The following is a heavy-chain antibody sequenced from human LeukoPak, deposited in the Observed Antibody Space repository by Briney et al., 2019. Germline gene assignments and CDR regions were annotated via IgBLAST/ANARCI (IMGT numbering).Heavy chain of an antibody. J-gene: IGHJ4*02. CDR3: ARSDYYDFRQIDY. CDR2: IYYSGIT. Sequence: PSATLSLTCTVSGDSISTSSYYWGWVRQPPGRGLEWLGSIYYSGITHYNPSLKSRLTIYVDTSRNQFSLHLFSVTAADTAVLYCARSDYYDFRQIDYWGQGTLVTVSS. CDR1: GDSISTSSYY. V-gene: IGHV4-39*01. D-gene: IGHD3/OR15-3a*01.